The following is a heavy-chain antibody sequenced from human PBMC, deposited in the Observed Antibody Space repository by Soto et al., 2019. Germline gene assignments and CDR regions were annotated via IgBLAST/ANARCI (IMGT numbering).Heavy chain of an antibody. CDR1: GYKFGSAW. J-gene: IGHJ5*02. D-gene: IGHD4-4*01. Sequence: LGESLKISCKGVGYKFGSAWIGWVRQMPGKGLEWMGIIKPGTSDIRYSPSCRGHVTISADEAVSTTYLQWSSLKASDTAMYYCARQLSHSCDAWGQATLVTVSP. V-gene: IGHV5-51*01. CDR2: IKPGTSDI. CDR3: ARQLSHSCDA.